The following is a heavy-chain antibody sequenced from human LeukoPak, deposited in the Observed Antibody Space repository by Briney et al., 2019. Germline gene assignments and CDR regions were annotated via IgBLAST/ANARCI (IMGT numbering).Heavy chain of an antibody. CDR3: AGSWSPYDAFDI. D-gene: IGHD6-13*01. V-gene: IGHV3-7*01. CDR1: GFTFSDYY. Sequence: PGGSLRLSCAASGFTFSDYYMSWIRQAPGKGLEWVANIKQDGSEKYYVDSVKGRFTISRDNAKNSLYLQMHSLTAEDTAVYYCAGSWSPYDAFDIWGQGTMVTVSS. J-gene: IGHJ3*02. CDR2: IKQDGSEK.